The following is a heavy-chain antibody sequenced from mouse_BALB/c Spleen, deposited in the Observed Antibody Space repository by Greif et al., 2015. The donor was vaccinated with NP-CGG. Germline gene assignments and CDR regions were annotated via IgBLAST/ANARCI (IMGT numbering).Heavy chain of an antibody. V-gene: IGHV14-3*02. CDR3: ALITTRAMDY. CDR2: IDPANGNT. J-gene: IGHJ4*01. CDR1: GFNIKDTY. Sequence: EVKLMESGAELVKPGASVKLSCTASGFNIKDTYMHWVKQRPEQGLEWIGRIDPANGNTKYDPKFQGKATITADTSSNTAYLQLSSLTSEDTAVYYCALITTRAMDYWGQGTSVTVSS. D-gene: IGHD1-2*01.